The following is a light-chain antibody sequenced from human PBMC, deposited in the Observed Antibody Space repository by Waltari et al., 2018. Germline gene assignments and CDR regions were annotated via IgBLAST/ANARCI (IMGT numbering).Light chain of an antibody. Sequence: EVLMTQSPATLSVSPGERATLSCRASQSISRNLALYQQKPGQAPRLLIYGASTRAPGIPARFSGSGSWTDFTLSISSLQSEDVAVYYCQQYNNWRTFGQGTKLEMK. CDR2: GAS. CDR1: QSISRN. CDR3: QQYNNWRT. V-gene: IGKV3-15*01. J-gene: IGKJ2*01.